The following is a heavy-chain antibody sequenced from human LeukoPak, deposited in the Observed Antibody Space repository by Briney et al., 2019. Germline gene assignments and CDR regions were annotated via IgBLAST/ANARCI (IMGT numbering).Heavy chain of an antibody. V-gene: IGHV1-46*03. CDR3: ARDRGDGYNPFDY. CDR1: GYTFTSYY. CDR2: INPSGGSR. D-gene: IGHD5-24*01. J-gene: IGHJ4*02. Sequence: ASGKVSCKAAGYTFTSYYMHWVRQAPGQGREGMGVINPSGGSRSYAQKFQGRGTITRDTAKSKVYMELRRQRSDDTAVYYCARDRGDGYNPFDYWGQGTLVTVSS.